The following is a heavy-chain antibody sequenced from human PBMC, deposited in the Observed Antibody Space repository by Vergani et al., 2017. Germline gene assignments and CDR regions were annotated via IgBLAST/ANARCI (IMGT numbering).Heavy chain of an antibody. V-gene: IGHV1-8*01. CDR2: MNPKSGNS. J-gene: IGHJ5*02. CDR1: GYTFIEYD. D-gene: IGHD2-15*01. CDR3: ARAPGRRCSGGSCYSSFRWFDP. Sequence: QVQLVQSGAEVKKPGASVKVSCWASGYTFIEYDIDWVRQAAVQGLEWMGWMNPKSGNSGFAQKFQGRVTMTRDTSISTAYMELNSLTSEDTAVYYCARAPGRRCSGGSCYSSFRWFDPWGQGTLVTVFS.